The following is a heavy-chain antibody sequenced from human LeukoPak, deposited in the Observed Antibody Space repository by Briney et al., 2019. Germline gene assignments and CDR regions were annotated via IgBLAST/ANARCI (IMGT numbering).Heavy chain of an antibody. CDR1: GFTFTTYW. CDR2: IKYDGSAT. Sequence: GGSLRLSCAASGFTFTTYWMHWVRQAPGKGLVWVSHIKYDGSATNYADSVKGRFTISRDNAKNTLYLQMNSLRAEDTAVYYCVSGSLQSGYNFDYWGQGALVTVS. V-gene: IGHV3-74*01. J-gene: IGHJ4*02. CDR3: VSGSLQSGYNFDY. D-gene: IGHD3-3*01.